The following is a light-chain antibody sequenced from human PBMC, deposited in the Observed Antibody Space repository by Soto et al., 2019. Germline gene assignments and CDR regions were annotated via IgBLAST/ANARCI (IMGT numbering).Light chain of an antibody. CDR3: SSYTRSSTSYV. V-gene: IGLV2-14*01. Sequence: QSVLTQPASVSGSPGQSITFSCTGTSSDVGGYNYVSWYQQHPGKAPKLMIYEVSNRPSRVSNRFSGSKSGNTASLTISGLQAEDEADYYCSSYTRSSTSYVFGTGTKV. J-gene: IGLJ1*01. CDR2: EVS. CDR1: SSDVGGYNY.